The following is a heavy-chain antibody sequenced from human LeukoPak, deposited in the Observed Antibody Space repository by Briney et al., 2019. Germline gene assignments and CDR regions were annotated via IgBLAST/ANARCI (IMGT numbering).Heavy chain of an antibody. D-gene: IGHD6-13*01. Sequence: SETLSLTCAVYGGSFSGYYWSWIRQPPGKGLEWIGEINHSGSTNYNPSLKSRVTISVDTSKNQFSLKLSSVTAADTAVYYCQRIGYSSSWLPDYWGQGTLVTVSS. CDR2: INHSGST. J-gene: IGHJ4*02. CDR1: GGSFSGYY. V-gene: IGHV4-34*01. CDR3: QRIGYSSSWLPDY.